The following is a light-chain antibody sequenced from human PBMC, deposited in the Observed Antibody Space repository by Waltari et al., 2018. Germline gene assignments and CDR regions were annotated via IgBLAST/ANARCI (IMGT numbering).Light chain of an antibody. CDR1: QSVGSY. Sequence: EIVLTQSPVTLSLSPGERATLSCRASQSVGSYLAWYQQQAGQAHRLLIDDASNGATGIPARFSGSGSGTDFTLTISSLEPEDFAIYYCQQRSTWPLTFGGGSKVEI. J-gene: IGKJ4*01. CDR2: DAS. V-gene: IGKV3-11*01. CDR3: QQRSTWPLT.